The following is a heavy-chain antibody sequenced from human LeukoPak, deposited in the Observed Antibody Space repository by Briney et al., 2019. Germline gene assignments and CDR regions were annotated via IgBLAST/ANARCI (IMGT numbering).Heavy chain of an antibody. J-gene: IGHJ4*02. CDR2: IYTSGST. CDR3: ARDLYYYGSETLFDY. D-gene: IGHD3-10*01. Sequence: SETLSLTCTVSGGSISSGSYYWSWIRQAAGKGLERIGRIYTSGSTNYNPSLKSRVTISVDTSKNQFSLKLSSVTAADTAVYYCARDLYYYGSETLFDYWGQGTLVTVSS. V-gene: IGHV4-61*02. CDR1: GGSISSGSYY.